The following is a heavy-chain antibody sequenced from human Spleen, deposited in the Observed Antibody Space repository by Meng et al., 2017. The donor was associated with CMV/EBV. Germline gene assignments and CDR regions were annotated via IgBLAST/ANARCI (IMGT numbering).Heavy chain of an antibody. CDR1: GWSFSGYY. D-gene: IGHD3-9*01. V-gene: IGHV4-34*01. Sequence: LTCAVYGWSFSGYYWSWIRQPPGKGLEWIGEINHSGSTNYNPSLKSRVTISVDTSKNQFSLKLSSVTAADTAMYYCARYDILTGYAWNWGQGTLVTVSS. J-gene: IGHJ4*02. CDR2: INHSGST. CDR3: ARYDILTGYAWN.